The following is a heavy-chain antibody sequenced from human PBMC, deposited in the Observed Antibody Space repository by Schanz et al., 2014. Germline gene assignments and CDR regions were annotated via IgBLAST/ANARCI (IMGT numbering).Heavy chain of an antibody. D-gene: IGHD3-10*01. Sequence: EVQLVESGGGLVQPGGSLRLSCAASGFTFSSYAMSWVRQAPGKGLEWVSHIAGSGDSTYYADSVKGRFTISRDNSKNTLYLQMNSLRAEDTAVYYCAKDDVWASGSYYDYWGQGTLATVSS. CDR3: AKDDVWASGSYYDY. CDR2: IAGSGDST. CDR1: GFTFSSYA. V-gene: IGHV3-23*04. J-gene: IGHJ4*02.